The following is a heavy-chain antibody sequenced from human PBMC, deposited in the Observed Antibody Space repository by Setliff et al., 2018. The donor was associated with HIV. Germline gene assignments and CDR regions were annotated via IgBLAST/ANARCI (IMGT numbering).Heavy chain of an antibody. CDR3: ARNPDTSGYLYYYYYMDV. V-gene: IGHV1-69*13. CDR2: IIPIFGST. CDR1: GGTFSNYA. Sequence: GASVKVSCKASGGTFSNYAISWVRQAPGQGLEWMGGIIPIFGSTKYAQKFQGRVTITADESTSTADMELSSLRSEDTAVYYCARNPDTSGYLYYYYYMDVWGKGTTVTVSS. J-gene: IGHJ6*03. D-gene: IGHD3-22*01.